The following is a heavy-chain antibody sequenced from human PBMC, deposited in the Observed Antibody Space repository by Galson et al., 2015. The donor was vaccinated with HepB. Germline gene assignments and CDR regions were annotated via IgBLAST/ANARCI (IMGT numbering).Heavy chain of an antibody. CDR1: GFTFSGSA. CDR2: IGSKANSYAT. CDR3: TRMGDLSGYSSL. D-gene: IGHD6-13*01. V-gene: IGHV3-73*01. J-gene: IGHJ4*02. Sequence: SLRLSCAASGFTFSGSAIHWVRQASGRGLEWIGRIGSKANSYATTYVASVRGRFIISRDDSKNTAFLQLNSLKTDDTAVYYCTRMGDLSGYSSLWGQGTLVTVSS.